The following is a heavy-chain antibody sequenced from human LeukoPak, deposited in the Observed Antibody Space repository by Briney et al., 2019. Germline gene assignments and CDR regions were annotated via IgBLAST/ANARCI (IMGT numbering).Heavy chain of an antibody. CDR1: GFTFSSYA. J-gene: IGHJ4*02. CDR3: AKGPIVVVPAALDY. CDR2: ISGSGGST. Sequence: PGGSLRLSCAASGFTFSSYAMSWVRQAPGKGLEWVSAISGSGGSTYYADSVKGRSTISRDNSKNTLYPQMNSLRAEDTAVYYCAKGPIVVVPAALDYWGQGTLVTVSS. V-gene: IGHV3-23*01. D-gene: IGHD2-2*01.